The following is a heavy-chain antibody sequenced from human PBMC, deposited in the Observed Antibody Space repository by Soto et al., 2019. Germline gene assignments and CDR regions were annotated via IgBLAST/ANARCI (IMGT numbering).Heavy chain of an antibody. Sequence: EVQLVESGGGLVKPGGSLRLSCAASGFTFSTYNMNWVRQAPGKGLEWVSSITSGSSNIYYADSVKGRFTISRDNAKNSLYLQMNSLRAEDTAVYYCGLYDALFFDSRGQGTLVTVSS. J-gene: IGHJ4*02. CDR3: GLYDALFFDS. CDR2: ITSGSSNI. V-gene: IGHV3-21*01. CDR1: GFTFSTYN. D-gene: IGHD2-8*01.